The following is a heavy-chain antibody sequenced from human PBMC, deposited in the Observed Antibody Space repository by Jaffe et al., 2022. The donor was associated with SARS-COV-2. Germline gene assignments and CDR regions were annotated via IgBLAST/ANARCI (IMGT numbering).Heavy chain of an antibody. D-gene: IGHD6-6*01. Sequence: QVQLVQSGAEVKKPGASVKVSCKASGYTFTGYYMHWVRQAPGQGLEWMGWINPNSGGTNYAQKFQGRVTMTRDTSISTAYMELSRLRSDDTAVYYCARDLVAARPIYYYYYGMDVWGQGTTVTVSS. CDR1: GYTFTGYY. CDR3: ARDLVAARPIYYYYYGMDV. J-gene: IGHJ6*02. CDR2: INPNSGGT. V-gene: IGHV1-2*02.